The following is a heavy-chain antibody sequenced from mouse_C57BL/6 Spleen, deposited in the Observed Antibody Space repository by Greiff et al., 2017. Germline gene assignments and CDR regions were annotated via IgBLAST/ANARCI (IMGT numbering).Heavy chain of an antibody. CDR3: ARSGSSGYNY. CDR1: GYAFTNYL. CDR2: INPGSGGT. V-gene: IGHV1-54*01. D-gene: IGHD3-2*02. Sequence: VQLKESGAELVRPGTSVKVSCKASGYAFTNYLIEWVKQRPGQGLEWIGVINPGSGGTNYNEKFKGKATLTADKSSSTAYMQLSSLTSEDSAVYVCARSGSSGYNYWGQGTTLTVSS. J-gene: IGHJ2*01.